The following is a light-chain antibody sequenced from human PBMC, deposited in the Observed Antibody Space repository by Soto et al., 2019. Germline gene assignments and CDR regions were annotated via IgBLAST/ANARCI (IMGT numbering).Light chain of an antibody. CDR3: QQYDNVFT. CDR2: EAS. CDR1: QSISNY. J-gene: IGKJ5*01. V-gene: IGKV1-33*01. Sequence: ITCRASQSISNYLNWYQQKPGKAPNLLIYEASNLEAGVPSRFSGSGSGTDFTFTISSLQPEDIGTYYCQQYDNVFTFGLGTRLEIK.